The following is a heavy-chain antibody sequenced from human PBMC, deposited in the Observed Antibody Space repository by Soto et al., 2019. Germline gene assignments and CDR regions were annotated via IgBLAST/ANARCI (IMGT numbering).Heavy chain of an antibody. CDR2: FDPEDGET. J-gene: IGHJ3*02. V-gene: IGHV1-24*01. CDR3: ATTAAGTTDDAFDI. Sequence: ASVKVSCKVSGYTLTVLSMHWVRQAPGKGLEWMGGFDPEDGETIYAQKFQGRVTMTEDTSTDTAYMELSSLRSEDTAVYYCATTAAGTTDDAFDIWGQGTMVTVSS. CDR1: GYTLTVLS. D-gene: IGHD6-13*01.